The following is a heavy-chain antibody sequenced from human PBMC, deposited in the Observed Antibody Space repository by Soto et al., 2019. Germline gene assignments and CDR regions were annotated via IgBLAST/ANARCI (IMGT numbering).Heavy chain of an antibody. D-gene: IGHD5-18*01. Sequence: SVKVSCKASGGTFSSYAISWVRQAPGQGLEWMGGIIPIFGTANYAQKFQGRVTITADESTSTAYMELSSLRSEDTAVYCCARGYSYGRDPYYYYGMDVWGQGTTVTVSS. CDR2: IIPIFGTA. V-gene: IGHV1-69*13. CDR3: ARGYSYGRDPYYYYGMDV. J-gene: IGHJ6*02. CDR1: GGTFSSYA.